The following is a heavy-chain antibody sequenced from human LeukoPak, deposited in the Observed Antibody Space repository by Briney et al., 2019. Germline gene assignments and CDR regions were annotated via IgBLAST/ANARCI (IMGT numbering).Heavy chain of an antibody. CDR1: GFPFSNYG. Sequence: SGGSLRLSCAASGFPFSNYGMDWVRQAPGKGLEWVSYISSNSRTVNYADPVKGRFTISRDNAKNSLSLQMNSLRAEDTAVYYCAKGGYRRPDYWGQGTLVTVSS. V-gene: IGHV3-48*01. CDR2: ISSNSRTV. D-gene: IGHD5-12*01. CDR3: AKGGYRRPDY. J-gene: IGHJ4*02.